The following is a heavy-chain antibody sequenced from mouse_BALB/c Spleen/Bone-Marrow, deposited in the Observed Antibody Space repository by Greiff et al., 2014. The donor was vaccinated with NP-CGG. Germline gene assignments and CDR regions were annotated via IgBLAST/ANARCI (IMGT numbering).Heavy chain of an antibody. V-gene: IGHV1S81*02. CDR3: TRSGTSWLRRSWYFDV. CDR1: GYTFTSYY. CDR2: INPSNGGT. Sequence: VQLQQSGAELVKPGASVKLSCKASGYTFTSYYMYWVKQRPGQGLEWIGEINPSNGGTSFNEKFKSKATLTVDKSSSTAYMQLSSLTSEDSAVYYCTRSGTSWLRRSWYFDVWGAGTTVTVSS. J-gene: IGHJ1*01. D-gene: IGHD2-2*01.